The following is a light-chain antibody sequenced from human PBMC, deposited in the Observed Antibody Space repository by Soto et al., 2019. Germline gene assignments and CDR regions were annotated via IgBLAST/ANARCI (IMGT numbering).Light chain of an antibody. V-gene: IGKV3-15*01. J-gene: IGKJ1*01. CDR3: QHYNNWPRT. Sequence: EIVMTQSPAPLSVSPGERATLSCRASQSVSSNLAWYQQKPGQAPRLLIYGASTRATGIPARFSGSGSCTEFTLTISSLQSEDCAVYYCQHYNNWPRTFGQGTKVDI. CDR2: GAS. CDR1: QSVSSN.